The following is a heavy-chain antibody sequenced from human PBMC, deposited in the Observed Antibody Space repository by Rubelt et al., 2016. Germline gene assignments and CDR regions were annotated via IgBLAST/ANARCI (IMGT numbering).Heavy chain of an antibody. J-gene: IGHJ4*02. D-gene: IGHD3-3*01. CDR3: ARSVWSGYSLGY. Sequence: QVQLQESGPRLVKPSGTLSLTCAVSGGSISSRNWWSWVRQPPGKGLEWIGEFNHSGSTNSSPSLKSRVTISGDKSKNQFSRRRSSVPAADTAVYYCARSVWSGYSLGYWGQGTLVTVSS. CDR1: GGSISSRNW. V-gene: IGHV4-4*02. CDR2: FNHSGST.